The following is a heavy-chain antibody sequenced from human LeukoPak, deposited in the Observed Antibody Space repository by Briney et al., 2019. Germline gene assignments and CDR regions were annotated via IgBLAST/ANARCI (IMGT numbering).Heavy chain of an antibody. J-gene: IGHJ4*02. CDR1: GFTFSRYG. Sequence: SGGSLRLSCAASGFTFSRYGMLWVRQAPGKGLEWVSSISSSSSYIYYADSVKGRFTISRDNAKNSLYLQMNSLRAEDTAVYYCARTTRAWIQLWGFDYWGQGTLVTVSS. CDR3: ARTTRAWIQLWGFDY. D-gene: IGHD5-18*01. V-gene: IGHV3-21*01. CDR2: ISSSSSYI.